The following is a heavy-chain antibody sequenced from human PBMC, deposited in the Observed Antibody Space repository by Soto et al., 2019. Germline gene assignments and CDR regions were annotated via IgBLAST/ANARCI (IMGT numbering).Heavy chain of an antibody. Sequence: EMHLVESGGGLVKPGGSLRLSCEASGFTFSTYSMNWDRQAPGKGLEWVSSISGSGNYTHYADFLRGRFTISRDNAKTSLYLQMNSLRAEDTAVYYCAREGINNYNEYYFDSWGQGTVVTVSS. V-gene: IGHV3-21*01. CDR1: GFTFSTYS. CDR3: AREGINNYNEYYFDS. J-gene: IGHJ4*02. CDR2: ISGSGNYT. D-gene: IGHD4-4*01.